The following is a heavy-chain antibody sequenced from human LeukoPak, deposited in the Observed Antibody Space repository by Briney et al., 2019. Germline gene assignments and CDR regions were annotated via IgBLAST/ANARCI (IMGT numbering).Heavy chain of an antibody. V-gene: IGHV3-74*01. J-gene: IGHJ4*02. CDR1: GFTFSAYG. CDR3: PRPDGY. CDR2: ISGDGIIT. Sequence: GGSLRLSCLASGFTFSAYGMHWVRQAPGKGLVWVSRISGDGIITTYADSVKGRFTISRDSVKNTLFLPINSLRVEDTAVYYSPRPDGYWGQGTLVTVSS.